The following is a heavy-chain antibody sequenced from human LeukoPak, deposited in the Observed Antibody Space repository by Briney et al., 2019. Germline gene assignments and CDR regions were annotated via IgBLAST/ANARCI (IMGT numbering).Heavy chain of an antibody. V-gene: IGHV3-48*03. J-gene: IGHJ4*02. CDR3: AKGRAADYDILTGYLAY. CDR1: GFTFSSYE. D-gene: IGHD3-9*01. Sequence: GGSLRLSCAASGFTFSSYEMNWVRQAPGKGLEWVSYISSSGSTIYYADSVKGRFTISRDNSKNTLYLQMNSLRAEDTAVYYCAKGRAADYDILTGYLAYWGQGTLVTVSS. CDR2: ISSSGSTI.